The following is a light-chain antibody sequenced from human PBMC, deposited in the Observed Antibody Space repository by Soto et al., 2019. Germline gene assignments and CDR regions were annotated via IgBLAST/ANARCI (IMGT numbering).Light chain of an antibody. V-gene: IGKV1-17*03. CDR2: SAT. CDR3: LQHITYPWT. CDR1: QGINNW. Sequence: DVQMTQSASSVSASLGDRVTITCRASQGINNWLAWYQQKPGKPPKLLIYSATSLESGVPSRFSGSGYGTEFNLTISSLQPEDFATYYCLQHITYPWTFGQGTKVDIK. J-gene: IGKJ1*01.